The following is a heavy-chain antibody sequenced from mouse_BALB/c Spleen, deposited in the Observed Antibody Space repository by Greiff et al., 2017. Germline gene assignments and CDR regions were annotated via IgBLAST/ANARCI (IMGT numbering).Heavy chain of an antibody. Sequence: VKLMESGAELAKPGASVKMSCKASGYTFTSYWMHWVKQRPGQGLEWIGYINPSTGYTEYNQKFKDKATLTADKSSSTAYMQLSSLTSEDSAVYYCARGGSMDYWGQGTSVTVSS. CDR3: ARGGSMDY. CDR1: GYTFTSYW. CDR2: INPSTGYT. J-gene: IGHJ4*01. V-gene: IGHV1-7*01.